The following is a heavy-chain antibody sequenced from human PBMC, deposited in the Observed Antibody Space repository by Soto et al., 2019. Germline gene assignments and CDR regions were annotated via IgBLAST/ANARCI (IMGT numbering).Heavy chain of an antibody. CDR2: INPDGNVG. V-gene: IGHV3-7*03. J-gene: IGHJ4*02. CDR1: GFTFSTYW. CDR3: AGWGGHDYNY. Sequence: EVQLLGSGGGLVQPGGSLRLSCVGSGFTFSTYWMNWVRQAPGKGLEWVANINPDGNVGTYVDSVRGRFTTSRDNAKKSLYLQMNSLGGDDTAVYFCAGWGGHDYNYWGQGIMVTVSS. D-gene: IGHD4-4*01.